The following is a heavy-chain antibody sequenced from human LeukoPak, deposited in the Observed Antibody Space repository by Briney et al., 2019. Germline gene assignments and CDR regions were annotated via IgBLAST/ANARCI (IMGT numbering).Heavy chain of an antibody. J-gene: IGHJ4*02. Sequence: GRSLRLSCAASGFTFSSYGIHWVRQAPGKGLEWVAVIWCGGSNKYYADSVKGRFTISRDNSKNTLYLQMNSLRAEDTAVYYCAREGPYDILTGYYNSGLDYWGQGTLVTVSS. V-gene: IGHV3-33*01. CDR1: GFTFSSYG. CDR3: AREGPYDILTGYYNSGLDY. D-gene: IGHD3-9*01. CDR2: IWCGGSNK.